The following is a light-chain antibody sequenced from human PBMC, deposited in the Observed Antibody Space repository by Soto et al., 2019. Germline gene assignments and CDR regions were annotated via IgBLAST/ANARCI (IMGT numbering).Light chain of an antibody. V-gene: IGLV6-57*01. CDR3: QSYDSNNQGV. Sequence: NFMLTQPHSVSESPGKMVTISCTRSSGSIASNYVQWYQQRPGSSPTTVIYEDNQRPSGVPDRFSGSIDSSSNSASLTISGLKTEDEADYYCQSYDSNNQGVFGGGTKLTVL. J-gene: IGLJ3*02. CDR2: EDN. CDR1: SGSIASNY.